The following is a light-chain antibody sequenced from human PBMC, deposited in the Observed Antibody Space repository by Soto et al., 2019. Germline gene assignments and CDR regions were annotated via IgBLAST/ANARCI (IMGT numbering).Light chain of an antibody. CDR1: QRGSSN. Sequence: ELVMTQSPATLSVSPGERATLSCRASQRGSSNLASYQQRPGQAPRLLIYGASTRATGVPARFSGRGSGTEFTLPISSLQSEDFAVYYCQQYTNWPPNTFGQGTRLEIK. CDR2: GAS. V-gene: IGKV3-15*01. J-gene: IGKJ5*01. CDR3: QQYTNWPPNT.